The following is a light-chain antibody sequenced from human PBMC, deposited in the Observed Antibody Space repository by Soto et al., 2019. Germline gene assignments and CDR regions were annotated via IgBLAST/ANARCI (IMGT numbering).Light chain of an antibody. CDR3: QQYGSSHPIT. Sequence: EIVMTQSPATLSVSPGERATLSCRASQSVSSNLAWYQQKPGQAPRLLIYAASSRATDIPDRVSGIGSGTHFTLTISRLEPEDSAVYYCQQYGSSHPITFGQGTRLEIK. J-gene: IGKJ5*01. CDR1: QSVSSN. CDR2: AAS. V-gene: IGKV3-20*01.